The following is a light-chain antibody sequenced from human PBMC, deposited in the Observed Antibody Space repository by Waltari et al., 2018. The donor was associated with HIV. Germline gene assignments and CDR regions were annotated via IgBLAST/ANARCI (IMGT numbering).Light chain of an antibody. CDR2: DVS. CDR1: SSDVGGYNY. J-gene: IGLJ1*01. CDR3: SSYTSSSTYV. V-gene: IGLV2-14*01. Sequence: QSALTQPASVSGSPGQSITLSCTGTSSDVGGYNYVSWYQQHPGKAPKLVIYDVSKRPSGVSNRFSGSRSGNTASLTISGLQAEDEADYYCSSYTSSSTYVFGTGTKVTVL.